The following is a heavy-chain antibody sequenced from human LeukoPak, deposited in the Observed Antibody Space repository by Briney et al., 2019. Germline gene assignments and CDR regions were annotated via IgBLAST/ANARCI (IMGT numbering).Heavy chain of an antibody. D-gene: IGHD3-3*01. Sequence: GGSLRLSCAVSGFTFNYYGMNWVRQAPGEGLEWVSYISSDGTYIYYADSVKGRFTISRDTAKKSLYLHMNSLRVEDTAVYYCARAPRGYDFWSGYYPDYWGQGTLVTVSS. CDR1: GFTFNYYG. J-gene: IGHJ4*02. CDR3: ARAPRGYDFWSGYYPDY. V-gene: IGHV3-21*01. CDR2: ISSDGTYI.